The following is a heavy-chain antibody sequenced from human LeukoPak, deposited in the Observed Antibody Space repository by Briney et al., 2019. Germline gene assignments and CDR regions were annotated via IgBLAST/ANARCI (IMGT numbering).Heavy chain of an antibody. CDR3: ARSEAGGTY. J-gene: IGHJ4*02. V-gene: IGHV3-7*01. CDR1: GFTFSAYW. D-gene: IGHD3-16*01. Sequence: GGSLRLSCTASGFTFSAYWMTWVRQAPGMGLEWVANIKQDGSDKYYVDSGKGRFTVSKDNAKNSVYLQMNSLRVEDTAVYYCARSEAGGTYWGQGTLVTVSS. CDR2: IKQDGSDK.